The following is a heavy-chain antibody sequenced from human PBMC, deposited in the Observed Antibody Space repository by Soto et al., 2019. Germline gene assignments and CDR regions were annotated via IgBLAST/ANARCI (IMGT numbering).Heavy chain of an antibody. Sequence: EVQLVESGGGLVQPGGSLRLSCAASGFTSSGYSMSWVRQAPGKGLEWVANIKQDGSEKYYVASVKGRFTISRDNAKNSVYLQMNSLRADDTAVYYCARQRGCDYWGQGTLVTVSS. CDR3: ARQRGCDY. D-gene: IGHD1-1*01. J-gene: IGHJ4*02. V-gene: IGHV3-7*01. CDR1: GFTSSGYS. CDR2: IKQDGSEK.